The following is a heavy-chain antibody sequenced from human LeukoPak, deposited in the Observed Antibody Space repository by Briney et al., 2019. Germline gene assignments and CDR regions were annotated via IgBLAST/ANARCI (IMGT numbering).Heavy chain of an antibody. D-gene: IGHD3-22*01. CDR2: ISYDGSNK. J-gene: IGHJ4*02. CDR3: AKDGADSSGYYHEDGYYFDY. V-gene: IGHV3-30*18. Sequence: GGSLRLSCAASGFTFSSYGMHWVRQAPGKGLEWVAVISYDGSNKYYADSVKGRFTISRDNSKNTLYLQMNSPRAEDTAVYYCAKDGADSSGYYHEDGYYFDYWGQGTLVTVSS. CDR1: GFTFSSYG.